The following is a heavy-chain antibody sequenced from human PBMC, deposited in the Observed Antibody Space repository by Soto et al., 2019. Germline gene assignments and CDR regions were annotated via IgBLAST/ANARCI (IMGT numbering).Heavy chain of an antibody. CDR3: AIEYSSSPPYYPIGY. J-gene: IGHJ4*02. D-gene: IGHD6-6*01. Sequence: QVQLVQSGAEVKKPGSSVKVSCKASGGTFSSYSISWVRQAPGQGLEWMGGIIPIFGTANYAQRFQGRVTITADESTSTAYMELSSLRSEDTAVYYCAIEYSSSPPYYPIGYWGQGTLVTVSS. CDR2: IIPIFGTA. CDR1: GGTFSSYS. V-gene: IGHV1-69*01.